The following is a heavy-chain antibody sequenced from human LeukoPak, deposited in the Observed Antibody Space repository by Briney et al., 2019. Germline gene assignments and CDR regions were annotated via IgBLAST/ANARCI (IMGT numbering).Heavy chain of an antibody. CDR3: AREPGELGYCSSTSCYLDNNWFDP. V-gene: IGHV4-31*03. CDR1: GGSISSGGYY. D-gene: IGHD2-2*01. Sequence: KPSETLSLTCTVSGGSISSGGYYWSWIRQHPGKGLEWIGYIYYSGSTYYNPSLKSRVTISVDTSKNQFSLKLSSVTAADTAVYYRAREPGELGYCSSTSCYLDNNWFDPWGQGTLVTVSS. J-gene: IGHJ5*02. CDR2: IYYSGST.